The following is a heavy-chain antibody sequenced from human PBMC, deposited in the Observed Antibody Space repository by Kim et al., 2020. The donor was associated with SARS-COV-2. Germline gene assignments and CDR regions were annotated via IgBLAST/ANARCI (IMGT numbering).Heavy chain of an antibody. J-gene: IGHJ3*02. CDR3: SRGRDIVVVPAAMISRNSGTSAFDI. D-gene: IGHD2-2*01. Sequence: SETLSLTCAVYGGSFSGYYWSWIRQPPGKGLEWIGEINHSGSTNYNPSLKSRVTISVDTSKNQFSLKLSSVTAADTAVYYCSRGRDIVVVPAAMISRNSGTSAFDIWGQGTMVTVSS. V-gene: IGHV4-34*01. CDR1: GGSFSGYY. CDR2: INHSGST.